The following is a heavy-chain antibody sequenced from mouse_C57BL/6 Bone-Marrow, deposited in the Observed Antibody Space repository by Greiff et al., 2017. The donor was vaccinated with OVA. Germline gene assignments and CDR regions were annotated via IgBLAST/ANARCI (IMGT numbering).Heavy chain of an antibody. J-gene: IGHJ4*01. CDR1: GFTFSDYY. D-gene: IGHD1-1*01. V-gene: IGHV5-12*01. Sequence: EVKLVESGGGLVQPGGSLKLSCAASGFTFSDYYMYWVRQTPEKRLEWVAYISNGGGSTYYPDTVKGRFTISRDNAKNTLYLQMSRLKSEDTAMYYCARITTVVEGDYAMDYWGQGTSVTVSS. CDR2: ISNGGGST. CDR3: ARITTVVEGDYAMDY.